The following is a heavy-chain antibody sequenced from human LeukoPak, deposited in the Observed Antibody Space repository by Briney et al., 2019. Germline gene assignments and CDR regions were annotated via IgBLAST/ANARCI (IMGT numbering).Heavy chain of an antibody. D-gene: IGHD5-18*01. Sequence: GSLRLSCTASGFTFSNYWIHWVRQAPGKGLEWVSSISSSSSYIYYADSVKGRFTISRDNAKNSLYLQMNSLRAEDTAVYYCARVDTARVADDYWGQGTLVTVSS. J-gene: IGHJ4*02. CDR1: GFTFSNYW. CDR2: ISSSSSYI. V-gene: IGHV3-21*01. CDR3: ARVDTARVADDY.